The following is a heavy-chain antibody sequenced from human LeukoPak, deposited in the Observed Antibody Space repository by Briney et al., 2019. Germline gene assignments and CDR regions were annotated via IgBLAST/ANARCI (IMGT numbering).Heavy chain of an antibody. V-gene: IGHV3-7*01. CDR2: IKGDGSED. Sequence: PGGSLRLSCAASGFTFSSYWMAWVRQAPGKELEWVANIKGDGSEDHYVDSVRGRFTISRDNAKNSLYLQMNSLTAEDTAVYYCARDVPYNMSQMYFDYWGQGTLVTVSS. CDR1: GFTFSSYW. CDR3: ARDVPYNMSQMYFDY. D-gene: IGHD3-10*01. J-gene: IGHJ4*02.